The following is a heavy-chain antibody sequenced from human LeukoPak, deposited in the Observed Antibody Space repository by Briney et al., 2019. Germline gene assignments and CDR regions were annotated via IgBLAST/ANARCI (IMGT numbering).Heavy chain of an antibody. CDR3: ARGRDIVVVPDY. V-gene: IGHV4-38-2*01. CDR2: IYHSGST. D-gene: IGHD2-2*01. Sequence: SETLSLTCAVSGYSISSGYYWGWIRQPPGKRLEWIGSIYHSGSTYYNPSLKSRVTISVDTSKNQFSLKLSSVAAADTAVYYCARGRDIVVVPDYWGQGTLVTVSS. CDR1: GYSISSGYY. J-gene: IGHJ4*02.